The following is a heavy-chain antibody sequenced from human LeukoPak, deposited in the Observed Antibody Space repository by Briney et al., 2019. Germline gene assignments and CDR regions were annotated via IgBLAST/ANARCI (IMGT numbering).Heavy chain of an antibody. CDR2: ISGSGGST. J-gene: IGHJ4*02. D-gene: IGHD3-22*01. Sequence: GGSLRLSCAASGFTFSSYAMSWVRQAPGKGLEWVSAISGSGGSTYYADSVKGRFTISRDNSKNALYLQMNSLRAEDTAVYYCARSTPIDYYFDYWGQGTLVTVSS. CDR1: GFTFSSYA. CDR3: ARSTPIDYYFDY. V-gene: IGHV3-23*01.